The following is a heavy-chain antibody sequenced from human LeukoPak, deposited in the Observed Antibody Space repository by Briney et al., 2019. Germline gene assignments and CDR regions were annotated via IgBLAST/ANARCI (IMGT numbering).Heavy chain of an antibody. CDR1: GYTFSDFF. Sequence: GASVKVSCKASGYTFSDFFIHWVRQAPGQGLEWMGWINPKNGVTKYAQSFQGRVTMTRDTSISTAYMELNRLTSDDTAVYYCARAYSPTSWGLAAADYYYMDVWGKGTTVTVSS. CDR2: INPKNGVT. CDR3: ARAYSPTSWGLAAADYYYMDV. V-gene: IGHV1-2*02. J-gene: IGHJ6*03. D-gene: IGHD6-13*01.